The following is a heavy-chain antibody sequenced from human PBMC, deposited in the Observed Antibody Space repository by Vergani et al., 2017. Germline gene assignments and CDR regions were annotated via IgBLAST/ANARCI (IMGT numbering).Heavy chain of an antibody. CDR1: GYSFSRNW. CDR3: ARRQQLVPYAYDY. Sequence: EVQLEQSGAAVKKPGESLEISCKGSGYSFSRNWIAWVRERPGQGLEWMGMIYPGDSDTRYSPSFQGQVTISADKSISTAYLQWSSLKASDTAMYYCARRQQLVPYAYDYWGQGTLVTVSS. J-gene: IGHJ4*02. CDR2: IYPGDSDT. V-gene: IGHV5-51*03. D-gene: IGHD6-13*01.